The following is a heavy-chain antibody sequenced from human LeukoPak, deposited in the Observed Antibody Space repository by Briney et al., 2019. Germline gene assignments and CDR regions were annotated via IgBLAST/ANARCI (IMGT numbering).Heavy chain of an antibody. Sequence: PGGSLRLSCAASGLTVSTNYMSWVRQAPGKGLAWGSVIYSGDNTYYADSVKGRFTTSRDISKNTLYLQMNSLRAEDTAVYYCAVVDNSGWYCHDYWGQGTLVTVSS. J-gene: IGHJ4*02. V-gene: IGHV3-66*01. CDR3: AVVDNSGWYCHDY. CDR1: GLTVSTNY. D-gene: IGHD6-19*01. CDR2: IYSGDNT.